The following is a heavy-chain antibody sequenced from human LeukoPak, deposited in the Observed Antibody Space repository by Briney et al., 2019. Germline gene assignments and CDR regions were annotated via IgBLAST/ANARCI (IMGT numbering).Heavy chain of an antibody. V-gene: IGHV1-24*01. Sequence: GASVKVSCKVSGYTLTELSMHWVRQAPGKGLEWMGGFDPEDGETIYAQKFQGRVTMTEDTSTDTAYVELSSLRSEDTAVYYCATDRGMYQLLYYGMDVWGQGTTVTVSS. CDR2: FDPEDGET. J-gene: IGHJ6*02. D-gene: IGHD2-2*01. CDR3: ATDRGMYQLLYYGMDV. CDR1: GYTLTELS.